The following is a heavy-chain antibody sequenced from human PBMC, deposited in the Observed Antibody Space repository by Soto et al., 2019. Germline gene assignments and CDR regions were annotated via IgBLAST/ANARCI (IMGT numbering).Heavy chain of an antibody. CDR2: LIPINDEP. J-gene: IGHJ4*03. CDR3: ARVRAPHFGQYGLDA. CDR1: GFTFHVYG. V-gene: IGHV1-69*06. Sequence: QVQLVQSGAEVKNPGSSVRVSCKTSGFTFHVYGIHWERQAPGQGLEWVGGLIPINDEPNYAEKFKGCITITADKSTITVYLERSSLRSPDTAVYFCARVRAPHFGQYGLDAWGQGTRVIVSS. D-gene: IGHD3-10*01.